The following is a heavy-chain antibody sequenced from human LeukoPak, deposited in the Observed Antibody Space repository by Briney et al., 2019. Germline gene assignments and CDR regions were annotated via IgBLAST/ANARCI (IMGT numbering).Heavy chain of an antibody. CDR1: GFTFRKYS. V-gene: IGHV3-64D*09. J-gene: IGHJ5*02. Sequence: GGSLRLSCSASGFTFRKYSMPGVRQGPGKGLEYVSAISSNGHTYYADSVKGRFTISRDNSKSTLYLQMSSLRPEDTAVYYCVKDNREEDWFDPWGQGTLVTVSS. CDR3: VKDNREEDWFDP. CDR2: ISSNGHT. D-gene: IGHD2/OR15-2a*01.